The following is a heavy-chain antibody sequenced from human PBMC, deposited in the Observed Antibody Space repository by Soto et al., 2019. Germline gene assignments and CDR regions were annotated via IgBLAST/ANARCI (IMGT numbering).Heavy chain of an antibody. J-gene: IGHJ3*02. D-gene: IGHD3-22*01. CDR1: GFTFSDYW. CDR3: ARDVSPGSGPYYLDAFDM. CDR2: IKKDESKK. V-gene: IGHV3-7*05. Sequence: EVQLVESGGGLVQPGESLRLSCAASGFTFSDYWMTWVRQAPGKGLELVANIKKDESKKSYLDSVRGRFTISRDNARNSLYLQMDSLRAEDTALYYCARDVSPGSGPYYLDAFDMWGHGTMVTVSS.